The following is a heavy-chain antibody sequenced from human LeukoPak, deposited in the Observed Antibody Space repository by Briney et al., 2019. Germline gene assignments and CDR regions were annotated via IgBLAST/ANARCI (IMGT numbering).Heavy chain of an antibody. J-gene: IGHJ4*02. Sequence: GGSLRLSCAASGFTFSDYYMSWVRQAPGKGLEWVANIKQDGSEKYYVDSVKGRFTISRDNAKNSLYLQMNSLRAEDTAVYYCARDRGGIAARPEGYWGQGTLVTVSS. V-gene: IGHV3-7*01. CDR1: GFTFSDYY. D-gene: IGHD6-6*01. CDR2: IKQDGSEK. CDR3: ARDRGGIAARPEGY.